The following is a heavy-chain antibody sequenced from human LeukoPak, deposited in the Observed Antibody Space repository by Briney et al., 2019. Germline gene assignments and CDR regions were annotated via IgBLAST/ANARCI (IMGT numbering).Heavy chain of an antibody. J-gene: IGHJ3*02. CDR3: ARDRSTEEDTAMDNDAFDI. D-gene: IGHD5-18*01. Sequence: GGSLRLSCAASGFTFSFYSMNWVRQAPGRGLEWVSAISTSSSYIYYADSVKGRFTCSRNNAKNSLYLQMNSLRAEDTAVYYCARDRSTEEDTAMDNDAFDIWGQGTMVTVSS. CDR2: ISTSSSYI. V-gene: IGHV3-21*01. CDR1: GFTFSFYS.